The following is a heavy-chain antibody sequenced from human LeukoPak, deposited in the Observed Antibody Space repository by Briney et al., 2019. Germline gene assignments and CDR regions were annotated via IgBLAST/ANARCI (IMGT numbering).Heavy chain of an antibody. J-gene: IGHJ4*02. V-gene: IGHV4-39*07. D-gene: IGHD5-18*01. CDR1: GGSISSSSYY. CDR2: IYYSGST. CDR3: ARDKIRRGYGLDY. Sequence: PSETLSLTCTVSGGSISSSSYYWGWIRQPPGKGLEWIGSIYYSGSTYYNPSLKSRVTISVDTSKNQFSLKLSSVTAADTAVYYCARDKIRRGYGLDYWGQGTLVTVSS.